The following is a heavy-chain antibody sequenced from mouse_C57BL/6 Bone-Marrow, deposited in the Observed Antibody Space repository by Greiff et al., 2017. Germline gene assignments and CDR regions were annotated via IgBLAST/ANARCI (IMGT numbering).Heavy chain of an antibody. J-gene: IGHJ3*01. CDR2: ISSGSSTI. D-gene: IGHD1-1*01. CDR3: ARGDYGSSDVPWFAY. Sequence: EVKVVESGGGLVKPGGSLKLSCAASGFTFSDYGMHWVRQAPEKGLEWVAYISSGSSTIYYADTVKGRFTISRDNAKNTLFLQMTSLRSEDTAMYYCARGDYGSSDVPWFAYWGQGTLVTVSA. V-gene: IGHV5-17*01. CDR1: GFTFSDYG.